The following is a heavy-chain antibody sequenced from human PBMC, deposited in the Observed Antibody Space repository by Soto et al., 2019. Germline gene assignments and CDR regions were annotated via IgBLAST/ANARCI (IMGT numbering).Heavy chain of an antibody. Sequence: EVQLLESGGGLVQPGGSLRLSCAASGFTFSSYAMSWARQAPGKGLEWVSAISGSGGSTYYADSVKGRFTISRDNSKNTLYLQMNSLRAEDTAVYYCAKDRKQPERTTQSRDYYGMDVWGQGTTVTVSS. CDR3: AKDRKQPERTTQSRDYYGMDV. D-gene: IGHD1-7*01. V-gene: IGHV3-23*01. J-gene: IGHJ6*02. CDR2: ISGSGGST. CDR1: GFTFSSYA.